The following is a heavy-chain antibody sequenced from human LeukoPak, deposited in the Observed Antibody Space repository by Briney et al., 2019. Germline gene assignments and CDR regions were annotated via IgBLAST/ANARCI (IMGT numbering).Heavy chain of an antibody. D-gene: IGHD4-17*01. CDR1: GFTVSSNY. Sequence: GGSLRLSCAASGFTVSSNYMSWVRQAPGKGLEWVSVTYSGGSTYYVDSVKGRFTISRDNSKNTLYLQMNSLRAEDTAVYYCARDTNYGDYDYWGQGTLVTVSS. V-gene: IGHV3-53*01. CDR2: TYSGGST. J-gene: IGHJ4*02. CDR3: ARDTNYGDYDY.